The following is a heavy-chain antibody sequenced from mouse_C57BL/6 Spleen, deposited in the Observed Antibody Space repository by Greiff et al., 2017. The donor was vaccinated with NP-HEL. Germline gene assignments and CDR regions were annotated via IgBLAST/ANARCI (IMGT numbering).Heavy chain of an antibody. J-gene: IGHJ1*03. V-gene: IGHV1-64*01. CDR1: GYTFTSYW. D-gene: IGHD2-1*01. CDR3: ARRLLSTGFDV. CDR2: IHPNSGST. Sequence: QVQLQQPGAELVKPGASVKLSCKASGYTFTSYWMHWVKQRPGQGLEWIGMIHPNSGSTNYNEKFKSKATLTVDKSSSTAYMQLSSLTSEDSAVYYCARRLLSTGFDVWGTGTTVTVSS.